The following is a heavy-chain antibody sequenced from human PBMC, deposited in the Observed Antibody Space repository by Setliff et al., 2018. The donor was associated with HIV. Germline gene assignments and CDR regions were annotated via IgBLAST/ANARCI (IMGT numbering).Heavy chain of an antibody. V-gene: IGHV1-2*02. CDR1: GYTFTDYF. D-gene: IGHD1-7*01. J-gene: IGHJ4*02. Sequence: GASVKVSCKTSGYTFTDYFIHWVRQAPGQGLEWMGWINPKSGATNFAQKFQVRVTMTRDTSINTPYMEVNRLRSDDTAIYYCARAYSANYRGGGHFDYWGQGTLVTVSS. CDR3: ARAYSANYRGGGHFDY. CDR2: INPKSGAT.